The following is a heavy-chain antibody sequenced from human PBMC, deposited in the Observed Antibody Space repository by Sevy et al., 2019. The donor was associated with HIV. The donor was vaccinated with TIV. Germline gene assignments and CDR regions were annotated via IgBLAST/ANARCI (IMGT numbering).Heavy chain of an antibody. J-gene: IGHJ4*02. CDR1: GFSFSSYW. Sequence: GGSLRRSCAASGFSFSSYWMTWFRQAPGKELEWVANVSLDGSGKLSVDSVKGRFTISRDNARNSLSLQMNSLRAEDTAVYYCARSVDYWGQGTLVTVSS. CDR3: ARSVDY. CDR2: VSLDGSGK. V-gene: IGHV3-7*01.